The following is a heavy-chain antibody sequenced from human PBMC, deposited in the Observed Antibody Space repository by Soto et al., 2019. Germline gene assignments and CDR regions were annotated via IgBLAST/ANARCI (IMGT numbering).Heavy chain of an antibody. CDR2: IIPIFGTA. Sequence: ASVKVSCKASGGTFSSYAISWVRQAPGQGLEWMGGIIPIFGTANYAQKFQGRVTITADESTSTAYMELSSLRSEDTAVYYCARGVRYFDWFKRFYYFDYWGQGTLVTVSS. CDR3: ARGVRYFDWFKRFYYFDY. CDR1: GGTFSSYA. D-gene: IGHD3-9*01. V-gene: IGHV1-69*13. J-gene: IGHJ4*02.